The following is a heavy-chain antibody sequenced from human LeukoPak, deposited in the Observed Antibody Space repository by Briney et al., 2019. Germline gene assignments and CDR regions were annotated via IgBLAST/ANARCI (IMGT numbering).Heavy chain of an antibody. CDR1: GYSFTSYW. D-gene: IGHD2-2*01. J-gene: IGHJ4*02. V-gene: IGHV5-51*01. CDR2: IYPGDSDT. CDR3: ARRSLGYCSSTSCSTFDY. Sequence: GESLKISCKGSGYSFTSYWIGWVRQMRGKGLEWMGIIYPGDSDTRDSPSFQGHVTISADNTISTASLQWSSLKASDTAMYYCARRSLGYCSSTSCSTFDYWGQGTLVTVSS.